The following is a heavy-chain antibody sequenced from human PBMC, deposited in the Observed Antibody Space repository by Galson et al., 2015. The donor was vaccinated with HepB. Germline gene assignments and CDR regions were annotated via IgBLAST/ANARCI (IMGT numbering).Heavy chain of an antibody. D-gene: IGHD2-2*01. J-gene: IGHJ3*02. Sequence: ETLSLTCTVSGGSISSYYWSWIRQPPGKGLEWIGYIYYSGSTNYNPSLKSRVTISVDTSKNQFSLKLSSVTAADTAVYYCARDTVVPAAMGWPPGPAFDIWGQGTMVTVSS. CDR3: ARDTVVPAAMGWPPGPAFDI. V-gene: IGHV4-59*01. CDR2: IYYSGST. CDR1: GGSISSYY.